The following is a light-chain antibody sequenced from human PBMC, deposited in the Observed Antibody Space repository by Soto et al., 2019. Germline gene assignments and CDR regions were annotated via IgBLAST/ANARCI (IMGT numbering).Light chain of an antibody. CDR3: CSYAGSNTDVV. CDR1: SSDVGTYNL. J-gene: IGLJ2*01. V-gene: IGLV2-23*01. CDR2: EDN. Sequence: QSALTQPASASGSPGQSITISCTGTSSDVGTYNLVSWYQQHPGKAPKLMIYEDNKRPSGVSNRFSGSKSDNTASLTISGLQAEDEADYYCCSYAGSNTDVVFGGGTKLTVL.